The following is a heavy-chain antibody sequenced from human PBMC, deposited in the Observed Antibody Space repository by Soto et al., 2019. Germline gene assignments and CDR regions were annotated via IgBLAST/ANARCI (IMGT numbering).Heavy chain of an antibody. Sequence: GGSLRLSCAASGFAFSSYAMHWVRQAPGKGLEWVAVISYDGSNNYYADSVKGRFTISRDNSKNTLYLQMNSLRAEDTAVYYCARQNGPKANFDYWGQGTLVTVS. V-gene: IGHV3-30-3*01. J-gene: IGHJ4*02. CDR2: ISYDGSNN. CDR1: GFAFSSYA. CDR3: ARQNGPKANFDY.